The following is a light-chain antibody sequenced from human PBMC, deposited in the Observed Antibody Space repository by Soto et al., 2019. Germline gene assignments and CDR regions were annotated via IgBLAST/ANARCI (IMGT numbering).Light chain of an antibody. J-gene: IGKJ4*01. Sequence: EIVLTQSPATLSLSPGERATLSCRASQSFSSYLAWYQQKPGQAPRLLIYDASNRATGIPARFSGSGSGTDFTLTISSLEPEDFEVYYCQQRSNWPLTFGLGTKVEIX. CDR3: QQRSNWPLT. V-gene: IGKV3-11*01. CDR2: DAS. CDR1: QSFSSY.